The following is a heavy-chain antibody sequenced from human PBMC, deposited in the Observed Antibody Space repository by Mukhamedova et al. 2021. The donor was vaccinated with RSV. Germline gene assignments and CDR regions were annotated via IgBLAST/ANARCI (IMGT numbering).Heavy chain of an antibody. V-gene: IGHV4-59*01. CDR3: ARAPAWGSYRYTDYYYYGMDV. D-gene: IGHD3-16*02. Sequence: LKSRVTISVDTSKNQFSLKLSSVTAADTAVHYCARAPAWGSYRYTDYYYYGMDVWGQGTTVTVSS. J-gene: IGHJ6*02.